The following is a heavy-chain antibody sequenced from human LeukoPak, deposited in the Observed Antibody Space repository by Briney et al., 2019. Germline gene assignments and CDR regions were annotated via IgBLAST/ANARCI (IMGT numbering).Heavy chain of an antibody. CDR2: INWNGGSA. J-gene: IGHJ4*02. Sequence: AGGSLRLSCAASGFTFDDYGMSWVRQAPGKGLEWVSGINWNGGSAGYADSVKGRFTISRDNAKNSLYLQMNSLRAEDTALYYCAREGSGYSGYETFDYWGQGTLVTVSS. CDR3: AREGSGYSGYETFDY. CDR1: GFTFDDYG. V-gene: IGHV3-20*04. D-gene: IGHD5-12*01.